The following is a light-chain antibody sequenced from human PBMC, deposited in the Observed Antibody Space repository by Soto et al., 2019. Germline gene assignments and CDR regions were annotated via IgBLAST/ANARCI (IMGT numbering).Light chain of an antibody. V-gene: IGKV1-39*01. CDR1: QTIDTY. CDR3: QQYNNWPPIT. CDR2: AAT. J-gene: IGKJ5*01. Sequence: DIQLTQSPSSLSASVGDRVTITCRASQTIDTYLNWYQHKPGTAPKVLIYAATYLQNGVPSRFSGTGSGADFTLTISSLQSEDFAVYYCQQYNNWPPITFGRGTRLEIK.